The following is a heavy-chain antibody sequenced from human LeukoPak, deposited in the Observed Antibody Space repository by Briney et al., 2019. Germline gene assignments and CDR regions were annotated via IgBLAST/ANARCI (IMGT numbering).Heavy chain of an antibody. V-gene: IGHV3-15*01. J-gene: IGHJ4*02. CDR1: GFTFSNAW. Sequence: GGSLRLSCAASGFTFSNAWMSWVRQAPGKGLEWVGRIKSKTDGGTTDYAAPVKGRFTISRDDSKNTLYLQMNSLKTEDTAVYYCTTRSVILGYCSSTSCAPADYWGQGTLVTVSS. D-gene: IGHD2-2*01. CDR2: IKSKTDGGTT. CDR3: TTRSVILGYCSSTSCAPADY.